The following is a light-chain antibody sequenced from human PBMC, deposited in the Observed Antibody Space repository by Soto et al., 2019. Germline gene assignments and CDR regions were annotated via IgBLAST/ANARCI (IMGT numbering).Light chain of an antibody. CDR1: QDIRSS. Sequence: IVMSQSPAALSVSPGERVTLSCRASQDIRSSLAWYQQKPGQAPRLLIYGASIRATGVPATFSGSGSGTEFTLTISSLQSEDFAVYYCQQYNNWPLTFGGGTKV. CDR3: QQYNNWPLT. V-gene: IGKV3-15*01. CDR2: GAS. J-gene: IGKJ4*01.